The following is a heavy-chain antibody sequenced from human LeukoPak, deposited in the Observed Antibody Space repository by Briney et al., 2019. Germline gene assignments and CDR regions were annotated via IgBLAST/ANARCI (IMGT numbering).Heavy chain of an antibody. Sequence: ASVKASGKAFGYTFTGYDINGVRQAPGQGLEWMGWMNPNSGNTGYAQKFQGRVTITRNTSISTAYMELSSLRSEDTAVYYCARGRYSSSWYYFDYWGQGTLVTVSS. D-gene: IGHD6-13*01. J-gene: IGHJ4*02. V-gene: IGHV1-8*03. CDR2: MNPNSGNT. CDR1: GYTFTGYD. CDR3: ARGRYSSSWYYFDY.